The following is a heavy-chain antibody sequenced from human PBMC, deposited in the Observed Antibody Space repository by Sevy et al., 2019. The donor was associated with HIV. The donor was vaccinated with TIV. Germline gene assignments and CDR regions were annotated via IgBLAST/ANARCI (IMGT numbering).Heavy chain of an antibody. CDR2: INHSGST. V-gene: IGHV4-34*01. CDR1: DGSFSGYY. D-gene: IGHD3-22*01. Sequence: SETLSLTCAVYDGSFSGYYWSWIRQPPGKGLEWIGEINHSGSTNYNPSLKSRVTISVDTSKNQFSLKLSSVTAADTAVYYCARGRRGYYDSSGYYPTGGDYFDYWGQGTLVTVSS. CDR3: ARGRRGYYDSSGYYPTGGDYFDY. J-gene: IGHJ4*02.